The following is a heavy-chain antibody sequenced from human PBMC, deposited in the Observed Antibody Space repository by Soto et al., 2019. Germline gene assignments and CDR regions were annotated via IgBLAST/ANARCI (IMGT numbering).Heavy chain of an antibody. J-gene: IGHJ1*01. Sequence: XESLRLWCAASGFTFSSYAMSGVRQAPGKGLEWVSAISGSGSSTYYADSVKGRFTISRDNSKNTLYLQMNSLRAEDTAVYYCAKDLYSSSWGYFQHWGQGTLVTVSS. CDR3: AKDLYSSSWGYFQH. D-gene: IGHD6-13*01. V-gene: IGHV3-23*01. CDR1: GFTFSSYA. CDR2: ISGSGSST.